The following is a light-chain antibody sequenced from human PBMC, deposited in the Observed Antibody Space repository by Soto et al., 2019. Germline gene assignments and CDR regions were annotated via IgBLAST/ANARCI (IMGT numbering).Light chain of an antibody. CDR1: QSVSSN. V-gene: IGKV3-15*01. CDR2: GAS. J-gene: IGKJ1*01. Sequence: EIVMTQSQATLSVSPGERATLFCRASQSVSSNLAWYQQKPGQAPRLLIYGASTRATGIPARFSGSGSGTEFTLTISSLQSEDFAVYYCQQYNNWPWTFGQGTKVDIK. CDR3: QQYNNWPWT.